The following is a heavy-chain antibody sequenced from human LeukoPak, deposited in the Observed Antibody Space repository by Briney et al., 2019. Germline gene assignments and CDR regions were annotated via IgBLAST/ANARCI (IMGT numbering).Heavy chain of an antibody. CDR3: ARVVNGYVDY. J-gene: IGHJ4*02. V-gene: IGHV3-21*06. CDR1: GFPFSNTN. CDR2: ISASSNYI. D-gene: IGHD2-8*01. Sequence: GRSLRLSCAASGFPFSNTNMNWVRQAPGKGLKWVSFISASSNYIYYADSVKGRFTISRDNAQNSLYLQMNSLRAEDTAVYFCARVVNGYVDYWGQGTLVTVSS.